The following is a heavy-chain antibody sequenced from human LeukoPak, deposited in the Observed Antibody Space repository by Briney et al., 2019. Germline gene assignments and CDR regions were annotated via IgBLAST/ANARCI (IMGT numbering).Heavy chain of an antibody. CDR1: GFRFMNAW. CDR2: IKSNADGGTP. CDR3: TTFYHEYSPY. V-gene: IGHV3-15*01. Sequence: GSLSLSCAASGFRFMNAWMIWVRQAPGKGLEWVGRIKSNADGGTPDYAAPARGRFTISRDDSKNTLYLQVNSLKTEDTAVYYCTTFYHEYSPYWGRGTLVTVSS. D-gene: IGHD2/OR15-2a*01. J-gene: IGHJ4*02.